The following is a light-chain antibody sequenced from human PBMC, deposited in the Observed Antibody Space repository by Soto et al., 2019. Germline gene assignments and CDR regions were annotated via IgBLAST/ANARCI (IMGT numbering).Light chain of an antibody. J-gene: IGLJ1*01. CDR3: GAWDESLNGYV. Sequence: QSVLTQPPSASGTPGQRVTISCSGSSSNIGSNTVNWDQQLPGTAPNLLIYTDNQRPSGVPDRFSGSKSGTSASLAINGLQSGDEADYYCGAWDESLNGYVFGTGTKVTVL. CDR2: TDN. CDR1: SSNIGSNT. V-gene: IGLV1-44*01.